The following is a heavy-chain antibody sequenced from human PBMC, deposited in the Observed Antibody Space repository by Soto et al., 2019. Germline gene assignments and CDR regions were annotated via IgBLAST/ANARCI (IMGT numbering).Heavy chain of an antibody. CDR3: ARDSPDFWSGYRPRSYYYGMDV. V-gene: IGHV1-18*04. J-gene: IGHJ6*02. CDR1: GYTFTSYG. CDR2: ISAYNGNT. D-gene: IGHD3-3*01. Sequence: GASVKVSCKASGYTFTSYGISWVRQAPGQGLEWMGWISAYNGNTNYAQKLQGRVTMTTDTSTSTAYMELRSLRSDDTAVYYCARDSPDFWSGYRPRSYYYGMDVWGQGTTVTVSS.